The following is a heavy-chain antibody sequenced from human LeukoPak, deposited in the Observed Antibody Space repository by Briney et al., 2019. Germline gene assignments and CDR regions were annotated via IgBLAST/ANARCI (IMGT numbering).Heavy chain of an antibody. CDR3: ARAHSSGWYLYYFDY. CDR1: GFTVSSNY. J-gene: IGHJ4*02. Sequence: PGGSLRLSCAASGFTVSSNYMSWVRQAPGKGLEWVSVIYSGGSTYYADSVKGRFTISRDNSKNTLYLQMNSLRAEDTAVYYCARAHSSGWYLYYFDYWGQGTLVTVSS. V-gene: IGHV3-66*01. D-gene: IGHD6-19*01. CDR2: IYSGGST.